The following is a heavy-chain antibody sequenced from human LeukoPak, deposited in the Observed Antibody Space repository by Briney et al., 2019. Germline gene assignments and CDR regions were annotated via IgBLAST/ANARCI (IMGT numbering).Heavy chain of an antibody. D-gene: IGHD5-24*01. Sequence: ASVKVSCKASGYSFSTYTMHWVRQAPGQRLEWMGWINAGNGNTKYSQNFQGRVTITRDTSANTAYMEVSSLRSEDTAVYYCAREIDRDDYNRFFDYWGQGTLVSVSS. CDR3: AREIDRDDYNRFFDY. CDR1: GYSFSTYT. CDR2: INAGNGNT. V-gene: IGHV1-3*01. J-gene: IGHJ4*02.